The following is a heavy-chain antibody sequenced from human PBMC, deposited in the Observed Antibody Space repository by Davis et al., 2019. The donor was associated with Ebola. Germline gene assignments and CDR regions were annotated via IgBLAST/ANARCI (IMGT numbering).Heavy chain of an antibody. CDR2: IRSKAYGGTT. Sequence: SLKISCTASGFTFGDYAMSWVRQAPGKGLEWVGFIRSKAYGGTTEYAASVKGRFTISRDDSKSIAYLQMNSLKTEDTAVYYCTRDAKEWELSYWGQGTLVTVSS. D-gene: IGHD1-26*01. CDR3: TRDAKEWELSY. V-gene: IGHV3-49*04. J-gene: IGHJ4*02. CDR1: GFTFGDYA.